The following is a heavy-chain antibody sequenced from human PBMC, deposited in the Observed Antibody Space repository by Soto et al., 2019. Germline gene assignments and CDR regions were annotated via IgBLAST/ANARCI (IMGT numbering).Heavy chain of an antibody. CDR2: INHSGST. CDR1: GGSFSGYY. D-gene: IGHD3-16*02. Sequence: SETLSLTCAVYGGSFSGYYWSWIRQPPGKGLEWIGEINHSGSTNYNPSLKSRVTISVDTSKNQFSLKLSSVTAADTAVYYCASRLGELSSSIDYWGQGTLVTVSS. CDR3: ASRLGELSSSIDY. V-gene: IGHV4-34*01. J-gene: IGHJ4*02.